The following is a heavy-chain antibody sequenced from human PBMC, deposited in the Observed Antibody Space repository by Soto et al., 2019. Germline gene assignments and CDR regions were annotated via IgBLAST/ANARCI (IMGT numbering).Heavy chain of an antibody. D-gene: IGHD3-10*01. Sequence: QVQLQESGPGLVKPSQTLSLTCTVSGGSISSGDYFWSWIRQPPGKGLEWIGYIYYSGSTYYNPSLKSRVTISVDTSKNQFSLKLSSVTAADTAVYYCARVGGFGATTIDYWGQGTLVTVSS. CDR2: IYYSGST. J-gene: IGHJ4*02. CDR1: GGSISSGDYF. V-gene: IGHV4-30-4*01. CDR3: ARVGGFGATTIDY.